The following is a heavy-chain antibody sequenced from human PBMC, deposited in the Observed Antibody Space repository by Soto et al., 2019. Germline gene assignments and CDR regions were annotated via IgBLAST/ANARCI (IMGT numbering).Heavy chain of an antibody. V-gene: IGHV3-33*01. D-gene: IGHD3-3*01. Sequence: GGSLRLSCAASGFTFSSYGMHWVRQAPGKGLEWVAVIWYDGSNKYYADSVKGRFTISRDNSKNTLYLQMNSLRAEDTAVYYCARGPFWSGYYLEVLWGQGTLVTVSS. CDR2: IWYDGSNK. J-gene: IGHJ4*02. CDR3: ARGPFWSGYYLEVL. CDR1: GFTFSSYG.